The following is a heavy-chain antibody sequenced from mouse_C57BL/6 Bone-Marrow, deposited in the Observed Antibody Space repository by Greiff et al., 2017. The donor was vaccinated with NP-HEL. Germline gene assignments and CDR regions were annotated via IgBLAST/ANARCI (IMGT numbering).Heavy chain of an antibody. CDR1: GYTFTSYG. V-gene: IGHV1-81*01. CDR3: ARSGITTVVASPDV. D-gene: IGHD1-1*01. CDR2: IYPRSGNT. J-gene: IGHJ1*03. Sequence: VKLQESGAELARPGASVKLSCKASGYTFTSYGISWVKQRTRQGLEWIGEIYPRSGNTYYNEKFKGKATLTADKSSSTAYMELRSLTSEDSAVYFCARSGITTVVASPDVWGTGTTVTVSS.